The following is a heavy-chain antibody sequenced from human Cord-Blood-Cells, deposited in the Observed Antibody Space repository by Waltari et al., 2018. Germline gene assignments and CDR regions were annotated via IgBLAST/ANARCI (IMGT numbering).Heavy chain of an antibody. V-gene: IGHV4-34*01. CDR1: GGSFSGYY. J-gene: IGHJ6*02. Sequence: QVQLQQWGAGLLKPSETLSLTCAVYGGSFSGYYWSWIRQPPGKGLKWIGEINHSGHTNYNTSLKSRVTISVDTSKNQFSLKLSSVTAADTAVYYCARVYYDYVYGMDVWGQGTTVTVSS. CDR3: ARVYYDYVYGMDV. CDR2: INHSGHT. D-gene: IGHD3-16*01.